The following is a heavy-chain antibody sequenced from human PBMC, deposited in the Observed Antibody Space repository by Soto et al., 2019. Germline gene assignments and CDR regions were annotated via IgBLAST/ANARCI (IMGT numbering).Heavy chain of an antibody. Sequence: SLRLSCAASGFTFSSYSMNWVRQAPGKGLEWVSYISSSSSTIYYADSVKGRFTISRDNAKNSLYLQMNSLRDEDTAVYYCARTFRHYYDSSGFDYWGQGTLVTVSS. D-gene: IGHD3-22*01. V-gene: IGHV3-48*02. CDR1: GFTFSSYS. J-gene: IGHJ4*02. CDR3: ARTFRHYYDSSGFDY. CDR2: ISSSSSTI.